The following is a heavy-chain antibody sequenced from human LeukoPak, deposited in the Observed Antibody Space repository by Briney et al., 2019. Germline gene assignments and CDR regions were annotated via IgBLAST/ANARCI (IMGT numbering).Heavy chain of an antibody. CDR1: AYSISSGYY. D-gene: IGHD2-15*01. CDR3: ARTTEGYCRGRSCYSYYYYMDV. J-gene: IGHJ6*03. CDR2: IYHSGSP. V-gene: IGHV4-38-2*02. Sequence: SETLSLTCTVSAYSISSGYYWGWIRQPPGKGLEWIGSIYHSGSPYYNPSLKSRVTISVDTSKNHFSLKLRSVTAADTAVYYCARTTEGYCRGRSCYSYYYYMDVWGKGTTVTVSS.